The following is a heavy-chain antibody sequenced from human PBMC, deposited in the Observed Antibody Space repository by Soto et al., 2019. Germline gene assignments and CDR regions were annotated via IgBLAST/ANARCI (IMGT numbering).Heavy chain of an antibody. CDR1: GGSFSGYY. CDR2: INHSGST. V-gene: IGHV4-34*01. J-gene: IGHJ4*02. D-gene: IGHD6-19*01. Sequence: PSETLSLTCAVYGGSFSGYYWSWIRQPPGKELEWIGEINHSGSTNYNPSLKSRVIISVDTSKNQFSLKLISVNAADTALYYCARGRDLAVALTDFAYWGQGTLVTVPS. CDR3: ARGRDLAVALTDFAY.